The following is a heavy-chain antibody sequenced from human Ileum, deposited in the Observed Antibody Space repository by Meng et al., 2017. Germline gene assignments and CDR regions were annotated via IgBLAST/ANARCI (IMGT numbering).Heavy chain of an antibody. CDR2: IDQSGNS. CDR3: ARHGGYYQDF. Sequence: QGHLQGSGPGLVKPSETLSLTCPVSGASVSANSYWSWVRQPPGKGLAWIGQIDQSGNSYYSPSLKSRVTMSIDKSKNQFSLRLTSVTAADTAVYYCARHGGYYQDFWGQGTLVTVSS. CDR1: GASVSANSY. J-gene: IGHJ4*02. V-gene: IGHV4-4*02. D-gene: IGHD4/OR15-4a*01.